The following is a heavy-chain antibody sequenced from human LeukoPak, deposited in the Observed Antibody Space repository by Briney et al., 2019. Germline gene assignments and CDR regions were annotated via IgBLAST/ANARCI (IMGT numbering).Heavy chain of an antibody. CDR3: ARENIMITFGGVITLFDY. Sequence: SETLSLTCTVSGGSISSYYWSWIRQPAGKGLEWIGRIYTSGSTNYNPSLKSRVTMSVDTSKNQSYLKLSSVTAADTAVYYCARENIMITFGGVITLFDYWGQGTLVTVSS. V-gene: IGHV4-4*07. CDR2: IYTSGST. D-gene: IGHD3-16*02. J-gene: IGHJ4*02. CDR1: GGSISSYY.